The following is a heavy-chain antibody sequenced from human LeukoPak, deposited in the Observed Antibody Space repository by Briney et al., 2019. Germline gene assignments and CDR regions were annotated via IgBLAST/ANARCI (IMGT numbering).Heavy chain of an antibody. CDR2: IKEDGRNL. CDR3: ARVICDYVWGSCRCHFDY. V-gene: IGHV3-7*01. CDR1: GFTFSRYW. J-gene: IGHJ4*02. D-gene: IGHD3-16*02. Sequence: GGSLRLSCAASGFTFSRYWMGWVRQAPGEGLEWVANIKEDGRNLYYLDSVRGRFTISRDNAKNSLNLQMSSLRAEDTAVYFCARVICDYVWGSCRCHFDYGGEGTLVSVSS.